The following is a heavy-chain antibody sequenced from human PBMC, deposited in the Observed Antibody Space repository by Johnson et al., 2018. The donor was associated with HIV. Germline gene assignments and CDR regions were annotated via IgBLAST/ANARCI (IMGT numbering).Heavy chain of an antibody. CDR3: ARELEIAQGLDAFDI. D-gene: IGHD5-24*01. J-gene: IGHJ3*02. CDR2: IRYDGSNK. CDR1: GFTFSSYG. Sequence: QVQLVESGGGVVQPGGSLRLSCAASGFTFSSYGMHWVRQAPGKGLEWVAFIRYDGSNKYYADSVKGRFTISRDNSKNTLYLQMNSLRVEDTAVYYCARELEIAQGLDAFDIWGQGTMVTVSS. V-gene: IGHV3-30*02.